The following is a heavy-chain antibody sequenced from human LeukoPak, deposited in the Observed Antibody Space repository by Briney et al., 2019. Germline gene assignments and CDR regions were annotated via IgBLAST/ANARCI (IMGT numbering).Heavy chain of an antibody. D-gene: IGHD3-10*01. Sequence: PGGSLRLSCAASGFTFSSYGMHWVRQAPGKGLEWVAFIRYDGSNKYYADSVKGRFTISRDNSKNTLYLQMNSLRAEDTAVYYCAKDLWASVRGPDAFDIWGQGTMVTVSS. CDR2: IRYDGSNK. CDR1: GFTFSSYG. CDR3: AKDLWASVRGPDAFDI. J-gene: IGHJ3*02. V-gene: IGHV3-30*02.